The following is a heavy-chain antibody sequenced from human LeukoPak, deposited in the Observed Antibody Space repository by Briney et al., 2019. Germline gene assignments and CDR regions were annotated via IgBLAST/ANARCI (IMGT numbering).Heavy chain of an antibody. Sequence: GSLRLSCAASGFTFSSYGMSWVRQAPGKGLEWIGTIYYSGSTYYNPSLKSRVTISVDTSKNQFSLKLSSVTAADTALYYCARQYARFGVSTFDYWGQGNLVTVSS. CDR2: IYYSGST. D-gene: IGHD3-10*01. J-gene: IGHJ4*02. CDR3: ARQYARFGVSTFDY. V-gene: IGHV4-39*01. CDR1: GFTFSSYG.